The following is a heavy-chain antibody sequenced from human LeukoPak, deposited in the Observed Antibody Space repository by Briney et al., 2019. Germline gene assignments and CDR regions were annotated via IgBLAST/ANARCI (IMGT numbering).Heavy chain of an antibody. CDR2: ISGSGGST. CDR1: GFTFSSYA. D-gene: IGHD6-13*01. CDR3: ANPPAAAVSYYFDY. J-gene: IGHJ4*02. V-gene: IGHV3-23*01. Sequence: PGGSLRLSCAASGFTFSSYAMSWVRQAPGKGREWVSAISGSGGSTYYADSVKGRFTIARDNSKNTLYLQMNSLRAEDTAVYYCANPPAAAVSYYFDYWGQGTLVTVSS.